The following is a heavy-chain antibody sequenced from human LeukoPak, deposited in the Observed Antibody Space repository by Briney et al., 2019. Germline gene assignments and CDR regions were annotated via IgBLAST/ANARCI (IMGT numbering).Heavy chain of an antibody. V-gene: IGHV1-8*01. D-gene: IGHD4-23*01. CDR1: GYTFTSYD. Sequence: ASVKVSCKASGYTFTSYDINWVRQATGQGLEWMGWMNPNSGNTGYAQKFQGRVTMTRNTSISTAYMELSSLRSEDTAVYYCATNRQVSPASDYWGQGTLVTVSS. CDR3: ATNRQVSPASDY. J-gene: IGHJ4*02. CDR2: MNPNSGNT.